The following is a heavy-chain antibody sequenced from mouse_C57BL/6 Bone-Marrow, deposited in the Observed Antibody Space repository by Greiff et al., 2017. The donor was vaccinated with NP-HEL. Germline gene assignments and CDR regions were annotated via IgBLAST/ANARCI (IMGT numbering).Heavy chain of an antibody. CDR1: GYTFTSYW. V-gene: IGHV1-50*01. CDR2: IDPSDSYT. J-gene: IGHJ3*01. CDR3: ARDSSSGFFAY. Sequence: QVQLQQPGAELVKPGASVKLSCKASGYTFTSYWMQWVKQRPGQGLEWIGEIDPSDSYTNYNQKFKGKATLTVDTSTGTAYLQLSSLTSEDSAVYYCARDSSSGFFAYWGQGTLVTVSA. D-gene: IGHD3-2*02.